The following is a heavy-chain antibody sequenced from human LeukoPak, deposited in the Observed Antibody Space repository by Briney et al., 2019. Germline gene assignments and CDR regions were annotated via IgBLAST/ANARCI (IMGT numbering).Heavy chain of an antibody. CDR2: IYYSGST. CDR1: GGSISTYY. V-gene: IGHV4-59*01. D-gene: IGHD3-22*01. Sequence: SETLSLTCTVSGGSISTYYWSWIRQPPGKGLEWIGYIYYSGSTNYNPSLKSRVTISVDTSKNQFSLKLSSVTAADTAVYYCTRGSIAYYYMDVWGKGTTVTISS. J-gene: IGHJ6*03. CDR3: TRGSIAYYYMDV.